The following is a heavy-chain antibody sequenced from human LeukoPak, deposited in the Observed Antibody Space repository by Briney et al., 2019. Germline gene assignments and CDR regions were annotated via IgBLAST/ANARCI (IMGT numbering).Heavy chain of an antibody. V-gene: IGHV4-59*12. J-gene: IGHJ4*02. CDR3: ARGQAWYSSSWHFDY. CDR2: IYYSGST. Sequence: SETLSLTCTVSGGXISTYYWSWIRQPPGKGLEYIGYIYYSGSTNYNPSLKSRVTISVDTSKNQFSLKLSSVTAADTAVYYCARGQAWYSSSWHFDYWGQGTLVTVSS. D-gene: IGHD6-13*01. CDR1: GGXISTYY.